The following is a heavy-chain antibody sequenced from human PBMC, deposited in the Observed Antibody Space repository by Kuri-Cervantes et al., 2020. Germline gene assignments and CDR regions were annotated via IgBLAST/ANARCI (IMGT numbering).Heavy chain of an antibody. CDR1: GFTFSSYG. V-gene: IGHV3-21*01. CDR3: VKDKTGAEDY. D-gene: IGHD1-1*01. CDR2: ISSSSSYI. J-gene: IGHJ4*01. Sequence: LSLTCAASGFTFSSYGMHWVRQAPGKGLEWVSSISSSSSYIYYADSVKGRFTISRDNAKNTLFLQMNSLRVEDTAVYYCVKDKTGAEDYWGHGTLVTVSS.